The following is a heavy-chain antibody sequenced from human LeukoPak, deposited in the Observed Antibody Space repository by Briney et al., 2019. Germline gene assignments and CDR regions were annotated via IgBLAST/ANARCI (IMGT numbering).Heavy chain of an antibody. D-gene: IGHD6-19*01. CDR3: ARDGGITVAADDY. J-gene: IGHJ4*02. CDR2: ISAYNGNT. CDR1: GYTFTNYG. V-gene: IGHV1-18*01. Sequence: ASVKVSCKASGYTFTNYGFSWVRQAPGHGLEWMGWISAYNGNTNYAQKLQGRVTITTDTSTSTAYMELRSLRFDDTAVYYCARDGGITVAADDYWGQGTLVTVSS.